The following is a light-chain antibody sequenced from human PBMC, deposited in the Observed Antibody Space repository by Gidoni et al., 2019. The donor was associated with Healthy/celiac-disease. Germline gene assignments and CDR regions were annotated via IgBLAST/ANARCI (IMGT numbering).Light chain of an antibody. J-gene: IGKJ4*02. Sequence: GERATINCKSSQSVLYSSNHTHYLAWYQQKPGQPPKLLIYWASTRESGVPDRFIGSGSGTDFALTIGSLQAEDVAVYYCQQYYSTPLTFGGETKVEIK. CDR2: WAS. CDR3: QQYYSTPLT. CDR1: QSVLYSSNHTHY. V-gene: IGKV4-1*01.